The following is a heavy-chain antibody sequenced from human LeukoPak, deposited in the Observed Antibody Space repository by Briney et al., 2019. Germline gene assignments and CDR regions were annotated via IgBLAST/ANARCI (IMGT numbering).Heavy chain of an antibody. D-gene: IGHD3-3*01. J-gene: IGHJ5*02. CDR3: AAFDFWSGYYRFDP. Sequence: ASVTVSFKASGFTFTISAMQWVRQARGQRLAWIGWIVVGSGNTNYAQKFQERVTITRDMSTSTAYMELSSLRSEDTAVYYCAAFDFWSGYYRFDPWGQGTLVTVSS. CDR1: GFTFTISA. V-gene: IGHV1-58*02. CDR2: IVVGSGNT.